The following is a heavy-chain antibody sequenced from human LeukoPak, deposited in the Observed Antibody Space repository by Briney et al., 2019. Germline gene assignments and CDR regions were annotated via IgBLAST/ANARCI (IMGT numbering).Heavy chain of an antibody. V-gene: IGHV1-69*08. CDR2: ITPVINTA. CDR3: ARVNLRGGNYNWFDP. Sequence: SVKVSCKTSGGTFLSHTFSWVRQAPGQGLEWMGKITPVINTANYAQTFQGRVSIYADKSTTTVYMDLSGLRPDDTAVYYCARVNLRGGNYNWFDPWGQGTLVTVAS. CDR1: GGTFLSHT. D-gene: IGHD3-16*01. J-gene: IGHJ5*02.